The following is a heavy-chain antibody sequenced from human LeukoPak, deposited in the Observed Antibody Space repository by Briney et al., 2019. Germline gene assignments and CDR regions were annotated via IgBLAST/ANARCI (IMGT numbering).Heavy chain of an antibody. J-gene: IGHJ4*02. CDR1: GFTFDDYD. CDR2: ISSSSSYI. Sequence: GGSLRLSCAAPGFTFDDYDMNWVRQAPGKGLEWVSSISSSSSYIYYADSVKGRFTISRDNAKNSLYLQMNGLRAEDTAVYYCARRRHAYYYDSSGHFGYWGQGTLVTVSS. D-gene: IGHD3-22*01. CDR3: ARRRHAYYYDSSGHFGY. V-gene: IGHV3-21*01.